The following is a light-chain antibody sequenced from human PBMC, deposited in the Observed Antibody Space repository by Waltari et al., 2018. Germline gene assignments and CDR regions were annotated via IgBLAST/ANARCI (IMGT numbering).Light chain of an antibody. J-gene: IGKJ4*01. CDR1: QTIDNY. V-gene: IGKV3-11*01. CDR2: DAS. Sequence: EIVLTQSPATLSLSPGERATLSCRASQTIDNYLAWYQQKPGQVPRLLIYDASTRATGIPARFSGSRSGADFTLIISSLEPEDFAVYYCHQRSNSPLTFGGGTKVEIK. CDR3: HQRSNSPLT.